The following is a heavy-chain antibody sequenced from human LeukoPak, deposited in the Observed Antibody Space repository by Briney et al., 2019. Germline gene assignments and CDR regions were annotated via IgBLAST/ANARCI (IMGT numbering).Heavy chain of an antibody. CDR1: GFTFDDYA. V-gene: IGHV3-9*01. Sequence: PGRSLRLSCAASGFTFDDYAMHWVRQAPGKGLEWVSGISWNSGSIGYADSVKGRFTISRDNAKNSLYLQMNSLRAEDTALYYCAKAHTYYYDSSGYYFDYWGQGTLVTVSS. J-gene: IGHJ4*02. CDR3: AKAHTYYYDSSGYYFDY. CDR2: ISWNSGSI. D-gene: IGHD3-22*01.